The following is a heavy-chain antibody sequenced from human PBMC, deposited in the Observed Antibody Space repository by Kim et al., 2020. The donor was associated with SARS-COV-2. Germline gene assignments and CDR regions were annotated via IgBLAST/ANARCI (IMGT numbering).Heavy chain of an antibody. Sequence: GESLKISCKGSGYSFTSYWISWVRQMPGKGLEWMGRIDPSDSYTNYSPSFQGHVTISADKSISTAYLQWSSLKASDTAMYYCARHLSGSYSTGHWGQGTLVTVSS. V-gene: IGHV5-10-1*01. J-gene: IGHJ1*01. CDR3: ARHLSGSYSTGH. D-gene: IGHD1-26*01. CDR2: IDPSDSYT. CDR1: GYSFTSYW.